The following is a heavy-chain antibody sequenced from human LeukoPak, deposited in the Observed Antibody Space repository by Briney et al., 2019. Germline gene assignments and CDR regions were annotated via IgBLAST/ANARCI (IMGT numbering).Heavy chain of an antibody. D-gene: IGHD6-6*01. V-gene: IGHV3-30*18. J-gene: IGHJ4*02. CDR2: ISYDGSKK. Sequence: PGGSLRLSCAASGFTFSSYGMSWVRQAPGKGLEWLAVISYDGSKKYYADSVKGRFTISRDNSKNTLYVEMNSLRAEDTAVYYCAKDYLRYSSPSVDYWGQGTLVTVSS. CDR3: AKDYLRYSSPSVDY. CDR1: GFTFSSYG.